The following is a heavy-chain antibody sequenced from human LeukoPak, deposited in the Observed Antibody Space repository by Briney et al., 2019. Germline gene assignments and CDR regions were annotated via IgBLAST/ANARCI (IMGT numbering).Heavy chain of an antibody. CDR1: GFTFSSYA. J-gene: IGHJ4*02. CDR2: ISYDGSNK. D-gene: IGHD7-27*01. V-gene: IGHV3-30-3*01. CDR3: ARGTPGDLDYFDY. Sequence: GGSPRHSCAASGFTFSSYAMHWVRQAPGKGLEWVAVISYDGSNKYYADSVKGRFTISRDNSKNTLYLQMNSLRAEDTAVYYCARGTPGDLDYFDYWGQGTLVTVSS.